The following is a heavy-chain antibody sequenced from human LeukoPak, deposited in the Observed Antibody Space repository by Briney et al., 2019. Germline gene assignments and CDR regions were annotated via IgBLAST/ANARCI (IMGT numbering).Heavy chain of an antibody. V-gene: IGHV4-34*01. CDR1: GGSFSVYY. J-gene: IGHJ4*02. CDR3: ARGGKQQLDY. D-gene: IGHD6-13*01. CDR2: INHSGST. Sequence: SETLSLTCAVHGGSFSVYYWSWIRQPPGKGLEWIGEINHSGSTDYNPSLKSRVTISVDTSKNQFSLKLSSVTAADTAVYCCARGGKQQLDYWDQGTLVTVSS.